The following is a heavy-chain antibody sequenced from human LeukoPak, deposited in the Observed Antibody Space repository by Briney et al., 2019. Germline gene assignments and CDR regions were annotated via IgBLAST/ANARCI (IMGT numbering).Heavy chain of an antibody. J-gene: IGHJ4*02. V-gene: IGHV3-21*01. Sequence: PGGSLRLSCAASGFTFSSYSMNWVRQAPGKGLEWVSSISSSSSYIYYADSVKGRFTISRDNAKNSLYLQMNSLRAEDTAVYYCTTDAGDLLSWSSFDYWGQGTLVTVSS. CDR3: TTDAGDLLSWSSFDY. D-gene: IGHD6-13*01. CDR1: GFTFSSYS. CDR2: ISSSSSYI.